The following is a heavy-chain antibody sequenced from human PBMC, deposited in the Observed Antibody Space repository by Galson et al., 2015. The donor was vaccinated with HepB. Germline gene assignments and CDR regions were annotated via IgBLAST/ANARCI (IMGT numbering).Heavy chain of an antibody. D-gene: IGHD6-6*01. CDR2: INPNSGGT. V-gene: IGHV1-2*06. Sequence: SVKVSCKASGYTFTGYYMHWVRQAPGQGLEWLGRINPNSGGTNYAQKFQGRVTMTRDTSISTAYMELSRLRSDDTAVYYCARGIAARRPWFDPWGQGTLVTVSS. CDR3: ARGIAARRPWFDP. J-gene: IGHJ5*02. CDR1: GYTFTGYY.